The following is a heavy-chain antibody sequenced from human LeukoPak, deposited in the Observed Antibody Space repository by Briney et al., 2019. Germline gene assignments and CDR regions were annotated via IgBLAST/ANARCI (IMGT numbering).Heavy chain of an antibody. J-gene: IGHJ5*02. CDR3: AGGNLDLYDYVWGSYPDWFDP. CDR1: GGTFSSYA. CDR2: IIPIFGTA. Sequence: SVKVSCKASGGTFSSYAISWVRQAPGQGLEWMGGIIPIFGTANYAQKFRGRVTITADKSTSTAYMELSSLRSEDTAVYYCAGGNLDLYDYVWGSYPDWFDPWGQGTLVTVSS. D-gene: IGHD3-16*02. V-gene: IGHV1-69*06.